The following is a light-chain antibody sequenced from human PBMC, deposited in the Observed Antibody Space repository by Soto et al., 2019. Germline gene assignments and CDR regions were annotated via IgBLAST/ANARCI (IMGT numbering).Light chain of an antibody. V-gene: IGKV1-5*03. CDR3: QQFHNWPRT. Sequence: DIQMTQSPSTLSASVGDRVTITCRASQTIDSWLAWYQQRPGKPPNLLIYKASTLASGVPSRFSGSGSGTEFTLTITSLQSEDFAVYYCQQFHNWPRTFGQGTKVDI. CDR1: QTIDSW. CDR2: KAS. J-gene: IGKJ1*01.